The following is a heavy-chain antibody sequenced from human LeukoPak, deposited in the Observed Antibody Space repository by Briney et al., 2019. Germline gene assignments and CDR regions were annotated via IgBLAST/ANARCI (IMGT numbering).Heavy chain of an antibody. CDR2: IYYSGST. J-gene: IGHJ5*02. V-gene: IGHV4-59*01. D-gene: IGHD5-12*01. Sequence: PSETLSLTCTVSGGSISSYYWSWIRQPPGKGLEWIGYIYYSGSTNYNPSLKSRVTISVDTSKNQLSLKLSSVTAADTAVYYCATTVGYSGYDDNWFDPWGQGTLVTVSS. CDR1: GGSISSYY. CDR3: ATTVGYSGYDDNWFDP.